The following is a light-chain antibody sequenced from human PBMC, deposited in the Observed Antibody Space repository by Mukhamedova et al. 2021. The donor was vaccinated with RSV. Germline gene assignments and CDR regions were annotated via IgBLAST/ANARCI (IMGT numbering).Light chain of an antibody. CDR2: DAS. Sequence: KWYQRRVHGKAPRLLIYDASILETGVPSRFSGSGSGTDFTFTISGLQPEDIATYYCQQYDNLITFGQGTRLEIK. J-gene: IGKJ5*01. V-gene: IGKV1-33*01. CDR3: QQYDNLIT.